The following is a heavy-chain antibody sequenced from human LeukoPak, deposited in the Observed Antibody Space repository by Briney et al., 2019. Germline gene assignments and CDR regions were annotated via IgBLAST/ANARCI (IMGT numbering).Heavy chain of an antibody. CDR3: ARDRIAVAVFDAFDI. V-gene: IGHV3-33*01. D-gene: IGHD6-19*01. Sequence: PGGSLRLSCAASGFTFSSYGMHWVCQAPGKGLEWVAVIWYDGSNKYYADSVKGRFTISRDNSKNTLYLQMNSLRAEDTAVYYCARDRIAVAVFDAFDIWGQGTMVTVSS. CDR1: GFTFSSYG. J-gene: IGHJ3*02. CDR2: IWYDGSNK.